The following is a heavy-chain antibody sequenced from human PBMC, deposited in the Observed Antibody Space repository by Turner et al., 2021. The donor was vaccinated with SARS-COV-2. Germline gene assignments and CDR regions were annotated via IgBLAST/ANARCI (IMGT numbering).Heavy chain of an antibody. CDR2: FGTEDSEN. V-gene: IGHV1-24*01. Sequence: QVQQVQSGAEVKKPGASVKVSCKVSGNPLTELSMHCVRQAPGTGLELMRGFGTEDSENIDAPKYQGRVTMTEETTTDTAYMELSSRGSEDTPVYYWASGRDSYNGGAFHIWGQGTMVTVSS. CDR1: GNPLTELS. D-gene: IGHD1-26*01. J-gene: IGHJ3*02. CDR3: ASGRDSYNGGAFHI.